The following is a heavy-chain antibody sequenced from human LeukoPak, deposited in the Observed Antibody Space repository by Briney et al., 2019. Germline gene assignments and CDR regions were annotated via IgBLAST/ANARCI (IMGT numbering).Heavy chain of an antibody. CDR3: AKVYCSSTSCWGGAFDC. CDR1: GFTFSNYA. V-gene: IGHV3-23*01. D-gene: IGHD2-2*01. Sequence: GSLRLSCAASGFTFSNYAMNWVRQAPGKGLEWVSAISGSGVSTYYADSVKGRFTISRDNSKNTLYLQMSSLRAEDTAVYYCAKVYCSSTSCWGGAFDCWSQGTLVTVSS. CDR2: ISGSGVST. J-gene: IGHJ4*02.